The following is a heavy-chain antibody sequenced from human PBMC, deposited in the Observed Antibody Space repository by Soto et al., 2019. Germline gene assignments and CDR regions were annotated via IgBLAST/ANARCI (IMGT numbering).Heavy chain of an antibody. CDR1: GSTFSSYA. CDR2: ISYDGSNK. CDR3: ARASRLTGYCSSTSCLPYGMDV. D-gene: IGHD2-2*01. Sequence: GGSLRLSCAASGSTFSSYAMHWVRQAPGKGLEWVAVISYDGSNKYYADSVKGRFTISRDNSKNTLYLQMNSLRAEDTAVYYCARASRLTGYCSSTSCLPYGMDVCGQGTTVTVYS. V-gene: IGHV3-30-3*01. J-gene: IGHJ6*02.